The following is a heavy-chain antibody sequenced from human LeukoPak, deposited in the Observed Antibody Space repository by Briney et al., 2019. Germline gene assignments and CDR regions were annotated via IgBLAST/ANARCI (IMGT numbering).Heavy chain of an antibody. CDR3: ARVAYGSGIIFDY. D-gene: IGHD3-10*01. CDR2: IYYSGST. V-gene: IGHV4-30-4*01. J-gene: IGHJ4*02. CDR1: GDSINSGDYY. Sequence: PSETLSLTCTVSGDSINSGDYYWSWIRQPPGKGLEWIGYIYYSGSTYYNPSLKSRVTTSVDTSKNQFSLKLSSVTAADTAVYYCARVAYGSGIIFDYWGQGTLVTVSS.